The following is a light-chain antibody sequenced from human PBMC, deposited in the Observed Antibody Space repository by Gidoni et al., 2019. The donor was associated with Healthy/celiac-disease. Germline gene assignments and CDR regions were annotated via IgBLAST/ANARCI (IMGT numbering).Light chain of an antibody. Sequence: VLTQSPDSLAVSLGERATINCKSSKSVLYSSNNKNYLAWYQQKPGQPPKLLIYWSSTRDSGVPDRCSGSWSGTDFTLTISSLHAEVVAFYYLQRYDCTPFTFGQWTQLEIK. J-gene: IGKJ2*01. CDR3: QRYDCTPFT. V-gene: IGKV4-1*01. CDR1: KSVLYSSNNKNY. CDR2: WSS.